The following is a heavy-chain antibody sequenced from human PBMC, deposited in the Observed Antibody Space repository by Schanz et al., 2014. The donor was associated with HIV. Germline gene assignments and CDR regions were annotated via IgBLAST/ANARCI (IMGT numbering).Heavy chain of an antibody. Sequence: QVQLVESGGGVVQPGRSLRLSCAASGFTFSNYGMHWVRQAPGKGLEWVAIIWFDGSNKYYADSVRGRFTISRDNSKNTLYLQMNSLRAEDTAVYYCVRGLLFQGFFDSWGQGALVTVSS. V-gene: IGHV3-33*01. D-gene: IGHD3-10*01. CDR3: VRGLLFQGFFDS. CDR1: GFTFSNYG. J-gene: IGHJ4*02. CDR2: IWFDGSNK.